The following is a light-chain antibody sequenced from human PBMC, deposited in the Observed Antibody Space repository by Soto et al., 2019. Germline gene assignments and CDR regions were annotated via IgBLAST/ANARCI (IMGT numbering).Light chain of an antibody. CDR3: AAWDDSLNGVV. V-gene: IGLV1-44*01. J-gene: IGLJ2*01. CDR2: SNK. Sequence: VVTQPPSASGTPGQRVTISCSGSNSNIGTYIVNWYQQLPGTAPKLLIYSNKQRPSGVPDRFSGSKSGTSASLAISGLQSEDEADYYCAAWDDSLNGVVFGGGTKLTVL. CDR1: NSNIGTYI.